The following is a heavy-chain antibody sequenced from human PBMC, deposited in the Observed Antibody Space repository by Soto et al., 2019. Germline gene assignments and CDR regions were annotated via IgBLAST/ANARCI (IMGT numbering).Heavy chain of an antibody. V-gene: IGHV4-31*03. J-gene: IGHJ6*02. CDR1: GGSISSGGYY. CDR3: ARDYEDYGMDV. D-gene: IGHD3-3*01. CDR2: IYYSGST. Sequence: SETLSLTCTVSGGSISSGGYYWSWIRQHPGKGLEWIGYIYYSGSTYYNPSLKSRVTISVDTSKNQFSLKLSSVTAADTAVYYCARDYEDYGMDVWAQGTTVTSP.